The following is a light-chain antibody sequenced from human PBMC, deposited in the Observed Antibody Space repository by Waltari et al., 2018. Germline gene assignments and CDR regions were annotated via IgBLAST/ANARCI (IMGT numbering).Light chain of an antibody. CDR2: ATS. CDR1: QAIRNW. CDR3: QQANSFPIT. Sequence: DIQMTPSPSSVSASVGDRVTITCRASQAIRNWLAWYQQKPGKAPNLLIYATSSLQTGVPSRFSGSGSGTEFTLTISSLQPEDFATYYCQQANSFPITFGPGTKVDIK. J-gene: IGKJ3*01. V-gene: IGKV1-12*01.